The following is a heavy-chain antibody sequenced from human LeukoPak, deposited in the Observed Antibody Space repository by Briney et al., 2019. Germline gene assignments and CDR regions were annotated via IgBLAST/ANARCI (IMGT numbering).Heavy chain of an antibody. J-gene: IGHJ4*02. CDR1: GGSISGYY. D-gene: IGHD2-2*01. Sequence: PSETLSLTCTVSGGSISGYYWSWIRQPPGKRLEWIGYIFYSGTTNYNPSLKSRVTMSVDTSKNQFSLNVDFMTAADTAVYYCARGGPSSKYFDSWGQGTLVTVSS. CDR3: ARGGPSSKYFDS. CDR2: IFYSGTT. V-gene: IGHV4-59*01.